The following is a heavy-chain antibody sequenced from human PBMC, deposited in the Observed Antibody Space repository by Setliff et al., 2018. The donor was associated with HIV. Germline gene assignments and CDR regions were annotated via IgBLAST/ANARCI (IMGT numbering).Heavy chain of an antibody. Sequence: GASVKVSCKTSGGTFSSYGISWVRQAPGQGLEWMGGIIPMFGTGFYAQKFQGRVTITTDESRSTAYMELNSLRPEDTGVFYCARVGHSSSYHYYGMDVWGQGTTVTVSS. D-gene: IGHD6-13*01. J-gene: IGHJ6*02. CDR2: IIPMFGTG. CDR1: GGTFSSYG. CDR3: ARVGHSSSYHYYGMDV. V-gene: IGHV1-69*05.